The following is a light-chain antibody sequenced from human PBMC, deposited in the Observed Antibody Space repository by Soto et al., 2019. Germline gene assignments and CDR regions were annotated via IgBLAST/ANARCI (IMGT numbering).Light chain of an antibody. V-gene: IGKV3-20*01. Sequence: EIVLTQSPGTLSLSPGDRATLSCRASQSVSSNLAWHQQKPGQAPRLLIYGVSTGATGIPDRFSGSGSGTDFTLTISRLEPEDFAVYFCQVYGSSSKTFGQGTKGDIK. J-gene: IGKJ1*01. CDR1: QSVSSN. CDR3: QVYGSSSKT. CDR2: GVS.